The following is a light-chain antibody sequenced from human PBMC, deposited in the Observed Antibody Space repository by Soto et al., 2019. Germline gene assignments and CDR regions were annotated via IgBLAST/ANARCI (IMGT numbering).Light chain of an antibody. J-gene: IGKJ1*01. CDR2: GAS. V-gene: IGKV1-27*01. CDR1: QGINNY. CDR3: QKYNGDQWT. Sequence: DIQMTQSPSSLSASVGDRVTIACRASQGINNYLVWYQQKPGKVPKRLIYGASTLQSGVPSRFSGSGYGTDFTLTISCLQPEDVATYYCQKYNGDQWTFGQGNRVELK.